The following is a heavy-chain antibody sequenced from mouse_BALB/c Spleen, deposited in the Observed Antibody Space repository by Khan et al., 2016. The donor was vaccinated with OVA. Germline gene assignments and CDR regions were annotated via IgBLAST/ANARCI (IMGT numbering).Heavy chain of an antibody. J-gene: IGHJ3*01. V-gene: IGHV3-8*02. D-gene: IGHD2-14*01. CDR3: ARSTYRYAFAY. Sequence: EVKLLESGPSLVKPSQTLSLTCSVTGDSITSGYWSWIRKFPGNKLEYMGYMIYTGYTDYNPSLKSRLAITRHTSKNQYYLQLNSVATEDTATSYGARSTYRYAFAYWGQGTLVTVSA. CDR1: GDSITSGY. CDR2: MIYTGYT.